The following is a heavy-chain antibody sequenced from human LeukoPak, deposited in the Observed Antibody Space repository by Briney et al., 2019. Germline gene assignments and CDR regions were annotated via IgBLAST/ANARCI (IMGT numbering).Heavy chain of an antibody. J-gene: IGHJ6*03. CDR3: ARDPMTPPGGYYYMDV. V-gene: IGHV3-48*03. D-gene: IGHD3-10*01. CDR2: ISSSGSII. CDR1: GFTFSSYE. Sequence: PGGSLGLSCAASGFTFSSYEMNWVRQAPGKGLEWVSYISSSGSIIYYADSVKGRFTISRDNAKNSLYLQMNSLRAEDTAVYYCARDPMTPPGGYYYMDVWGKGTTVTVSS.